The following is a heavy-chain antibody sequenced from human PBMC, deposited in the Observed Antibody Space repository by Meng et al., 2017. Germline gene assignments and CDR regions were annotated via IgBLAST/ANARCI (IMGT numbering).Heavy chain of an antibody. Sequence: VEPAGALLKVGGTSLSPCGAFGFTSSNAGTGWVSPARGKGVEWVGCIKNKNDGGTTNYDPPVKGRFTISREDSKNTLYLQMNSLTTEDTAVYYCTLDTAMVTIDYWGQGTLVTVSS. D-gene: IGHD5-18*01. CDR2: IKNKNDGGTT. CDR3: TLDTAMVTIDY. J-gene: IGHJ4*02. CDR1: GFTSSNAG. V-gene: IGHV3-15*02.